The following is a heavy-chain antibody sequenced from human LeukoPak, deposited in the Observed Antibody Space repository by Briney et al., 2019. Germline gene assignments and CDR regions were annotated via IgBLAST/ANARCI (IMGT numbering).Heavy chain of an antibody. Sequence: PGRSLRLSCAASGFTFSSYGMHWVRQAPGKGLEWVAVIWYDGSNKYYADSVKGRFTISRDNSKNTLYLQMNSLRAEDTAVYYCARDLGLSAYGGLPTYFDYWGQGTLVTVSS. V-gene: IGHV3-33*01. J-gene: IGHJ4*02. D-gene: IGHD2-21*01. CDR1: GFTFSSYG. CDR3: ARDLGLSAYGGLPTYFDY. CDR2: IWYDGSNK.